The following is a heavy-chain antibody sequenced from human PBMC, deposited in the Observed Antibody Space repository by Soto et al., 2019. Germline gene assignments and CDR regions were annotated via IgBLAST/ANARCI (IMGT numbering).Heavy chain of an antibody. CDR3: ARDYGDCFDF. Sequence: TSETLSLTCAVSGGSISSGGYSWSWIRQPPGKGLEWIGYIYHSGSTYYNPSLKSRVTISVDTSKNQFSLNLSSVTAADTAVYYCARDYGDCFDFWGQGTLVTVSS. CDR2: IYHSGST. V-gene: IGHV4-30-2*01. J-gene: IGHJ4*02. D-gene: IGHD4-17*01. CDR1: GGSISSGGYS.